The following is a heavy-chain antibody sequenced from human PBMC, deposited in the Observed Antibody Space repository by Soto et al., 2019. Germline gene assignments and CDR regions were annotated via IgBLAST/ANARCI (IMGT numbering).Heavy chain of an antibody. CDR1: GYTFTSYY. D-gene: IGHD2-2*02. Sequence: ASVKVSCKASGYTFTSYYMHWVRQAPGQGLEWMRIINPSGGSTSYAQKFQGRVTMTRDTSTSTVYMELSSLRSEDTAVYYCARDVVVPAAILMAYYYYGMDVWGQGTTVTVSS. CDR2: INPSGGST. J-gene: IGHJ6*02. CDR3: ARDVVVPAAILMAYYYYGMDV. V-gene: IGHV1-46*01.